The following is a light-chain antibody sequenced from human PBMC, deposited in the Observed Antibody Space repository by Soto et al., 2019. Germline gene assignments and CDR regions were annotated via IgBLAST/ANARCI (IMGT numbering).Light chain of an antibody. CDR2: ETS. CDR1: QGIGDD. V-gene: IGKV1-6*01. CDR3: LQDYNSYT. J-gene: IGKJ2*01. Sequence: AIQLTQSPSSLAASIGDTVTIACRASQGIGDDLGWYQQRPGKAPNLLIYETSTLQSGVPSRFSGSGSGTNFTLTISSPQPEDSATYYCLQDYNSYTFGQATKLVIK.